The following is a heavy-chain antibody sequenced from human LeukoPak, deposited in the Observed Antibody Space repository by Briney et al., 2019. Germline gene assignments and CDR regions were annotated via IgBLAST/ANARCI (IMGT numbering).Heavy chain of an antibody. Sequence: SETLSLTCTVSGGSISSYYWSWIRQPPGKGLEWIGYIYYSGSTNYNPSLKSRVTISVDTSKNQFSLKLSSVTAADTAVYYCAREAPLHSAFYYYYYMDVWGKGTTVTVSS. CDR3: AREAPLHSAFYYYYYMDV. D-gene: IGHD4-11*01. CDR1: GGSISSYY. CDR2: IYYSGST. J-gene: IGHJ6*03. V-gene: IGHV4-59*01.